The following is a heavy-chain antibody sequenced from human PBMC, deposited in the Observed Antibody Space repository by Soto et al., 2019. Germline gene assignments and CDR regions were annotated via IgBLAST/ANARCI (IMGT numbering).Heavy chain of an antibody. V-gene: IGHV3-48*02. CDR1: GFTFSSYS. Sequence: GGSLRLSCEASGFTFSSYSMNWVRQAPGKGLEWVSYISSSSSTIYYADSVKGRFTISRDNAKNSLYLQMNSLRDEDTAVYYCARMSDFWSGYYAFDYWGQGTLVTVSS. D-gene: IGHD3-3*01. CDR3: ARMSDFWSGYYAFDY. J-gene: IGHJ4*02. CDR2: ISSSSSTI.